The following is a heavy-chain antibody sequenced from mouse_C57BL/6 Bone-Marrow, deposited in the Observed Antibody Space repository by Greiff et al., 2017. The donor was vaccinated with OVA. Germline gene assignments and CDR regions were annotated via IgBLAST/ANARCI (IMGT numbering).Heavy chain of an antibody. Sequence: QVQLKQSGPELVKPGASVKISCKASGYAFSSSWMNWVKQRPGKGLEWIGRIYPGDGDTNYNGKFKGKATLTADKSSSTAYMQLSSLTSEDSAVYFCAREITTVVGDYYAMDYWGQGTSVTVSS. CDR3: AREITTVVGDYYAMDY. J-gene: IGHJ4*01. V-gene: IGHV1-82*01. D-gene: IGHD1-1*01. CDR1: GYAFSSSW. CDR2: IYPGDGDT.